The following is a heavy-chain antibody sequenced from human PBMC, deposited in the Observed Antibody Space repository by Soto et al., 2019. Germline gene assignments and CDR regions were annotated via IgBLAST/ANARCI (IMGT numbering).Heavy chain of an antibody. D-gene: IGHD2-21*01. CDR2: IYPGDSDT. CDR1: GYSFATYW. J-gene: IGHJ4*02. CDR3: ARRADYSYDS. V-gene: IGHV5-51*01. Sequence: GESLKISCKGSGYSFATYWIAWVRQMPGKGLEWMGIIYPGDSDTKYSPSFQGQVTISADKSISTAFLQWSSLKASDTAIYYCARRADYSYDSWGRGTLATVFS.